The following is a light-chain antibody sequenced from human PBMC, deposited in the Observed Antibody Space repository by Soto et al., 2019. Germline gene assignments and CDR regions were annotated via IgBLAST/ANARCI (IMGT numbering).Light chain of an antibody. V-gene: IGKV1-5*01. CDR3: QQYNSYRWT. CDR2: DAS. Sequence: DIQMTQSPSTLSASVGDRVTITCRASQSISSWLAWYPQKPGKAPKLLIYDASSLESGVPSRFSGSGSGTEFTLTISSLQPDDFATYYCQQYNSYRWTFGQGTKVEIK. CDR1: QSISSW. J-gene: IGKJ1*01.